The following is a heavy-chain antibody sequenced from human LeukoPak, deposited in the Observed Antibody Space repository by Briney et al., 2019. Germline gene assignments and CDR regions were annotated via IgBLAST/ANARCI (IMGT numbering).Heavy chain of an antibody. CDR2: IIPIFGTA. CDR3: ARELRPKYSSSWHASYYMDV. CDR1: GGTFSSYA. D-gene: IGHD6-13*01. Sequence: SVKVSCNASGGTFSSYAISWVRQAPGQGLEWMGGIIPIFGTANYAQKFQGRVTITTDESTSTAYMELSSLRSEDTAVYYCARELRPKYSSSWHASYYMDVWGKGTTVTVSS. V-gene: IGHV1-69*05. J-gene: IGHJ6*03.